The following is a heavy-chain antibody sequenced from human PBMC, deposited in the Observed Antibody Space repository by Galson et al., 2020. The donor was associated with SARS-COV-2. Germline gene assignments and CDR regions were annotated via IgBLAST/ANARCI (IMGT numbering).Heavy chain of an antibody. V-gene: IGHV3-74*01. CDR2: INSDGSST. Sequence: GESLKISCAASGFTFSSYWMHWVRQAPGKGLVWVSRINSDGSSTSYADSVKGRFTISRDNAKNTLYLQMNSLRAEDTAVYYCARATIVVVPAAIRAKRPYYYYYMDVWGKGTTVTVSS. J-gene: IGHJ6*03. D-gene: IGHD2-2*02. CDR1: GFTFSSYW. CDR3: ARATIVVVPAAIRAKRPYYYYYMDV.